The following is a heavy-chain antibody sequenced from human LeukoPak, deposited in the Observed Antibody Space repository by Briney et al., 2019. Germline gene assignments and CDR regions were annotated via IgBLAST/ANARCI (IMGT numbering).Heavy chain of an antibody. V-gene: IGHV1-8*01. CDR1: GYTFINYD. D-gene: IGHD1-26*01. J-gene: IGHJ4*02. CDR2: MNPKSGNT. Sequence: ASVKVSCKASGYTFINYDINWVRQATGQGLEWMGWMNPKSGNTGYAQKFQGRVTMTRNTSVSTAYMEMSSLRSEDTAVYYCARSQSGSYFKGDSWGQGTLVTVSS. CDR3: ARSQSGSYFKGDS.